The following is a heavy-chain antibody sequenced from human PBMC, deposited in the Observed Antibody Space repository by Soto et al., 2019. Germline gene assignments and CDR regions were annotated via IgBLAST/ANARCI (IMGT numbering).Heavy chain of an antibody. V-gene: IGHV4-31*03. CDR1: GGSISSGGYY. CDR2: IYYSGST. CDR3: ARTSSDSSGTSADP. J-gene: IGHJ5*02. D-gene: IGHD3-22*01. Sequence: QVQLQESGPGLVKPSQTLSLTCTVSGGSISSGGYYWSWIRQHPGKGLEWIGYIYYSGSTYYNPSLKSRVSISLDTSKNQFTMKMSSVTAADTAVYYCARTSSDSSGTSADPWGQGTLVTVSS.